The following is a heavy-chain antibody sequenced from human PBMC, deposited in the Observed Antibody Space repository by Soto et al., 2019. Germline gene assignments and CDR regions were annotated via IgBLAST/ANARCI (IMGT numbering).Heavy chain of an antibody. CDR1: GFTFSNNA. Sequence: EVQLLESGGGLVQRGGSLRLSCAASGFTFSNNAMSWVRQAPGKGLEWVSALSGSGISTFYADSVKGRFTVSRDNSKSTLYMQINSLRAEDTAVYHCARALGSCSSPHCHDHYMDVWGKGTTVTLSS. J-gene: IGHJ6*03. CDR3: ARALGSCSSPHCHDHYMDV. CDR2: LSGSGIST. V-gene: IGHV3-23*01. D-gene: IGHD2-2*01.